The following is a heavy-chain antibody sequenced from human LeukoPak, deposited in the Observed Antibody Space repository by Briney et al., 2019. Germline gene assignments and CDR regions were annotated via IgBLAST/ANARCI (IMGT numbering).Heavy chain of an antibody. CDR3: ARGAAGYSYG. J-gene: IGHJ4*02. Sequence: SETLSLTCTVSGDSVSSSSYYWSWIRQPPGKGLEWIGYIYYSGSTNYNPSLKSRVTISVDTSKNQFSLKLSSVTAADTAVYYCARGAAGYSYGWGQGTLVTVSS. D-gene: IGHD5-18*01. V-gene: IGHV4-61*01. CDR2: IYYSGST. CDR1: GDSVSSSSYY.